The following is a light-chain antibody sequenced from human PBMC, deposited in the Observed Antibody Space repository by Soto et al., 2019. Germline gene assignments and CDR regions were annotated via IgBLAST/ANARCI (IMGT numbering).Light chain of an antibody. V-gene: IGKV3-20*01. J-gene: IGKJ3*01. CDR3: QQYGSSPFT. CDR2: GAS. CDR1: QSVSSNY. Sequence: EIVLTQSPGTLSLSPGERATLSCRASQSVSSNYLTWYQQKPGQAPRLLIHGASSRATGIPDRFSGSGSGTDFTLTISRLETEDFAVYYCQQYGSSPFTFGPGTKVDI.